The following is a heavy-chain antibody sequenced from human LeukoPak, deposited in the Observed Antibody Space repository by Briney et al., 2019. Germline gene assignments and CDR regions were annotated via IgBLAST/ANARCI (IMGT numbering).Heavy chain of an antibody. CDR2: IYSGGTT. J-gene: IGHJ4*01. CDR3: ARGQQDDWIRAASPPIFDF. V-gene: IGHV3-66*01. D-gene: IGHD3-9*01. Sequence: HTGGSLRLSCAASGFSVTNNYMSWVRQAPGKGLEWVSIIYSGGTTDYADSVKGRFTISRDNSKNTLYLQMSSLRADDTAVYYCARGQQDDWIRAASPPIFDFWGHGTLVTVSS. CDR1: GFSVTNNY.